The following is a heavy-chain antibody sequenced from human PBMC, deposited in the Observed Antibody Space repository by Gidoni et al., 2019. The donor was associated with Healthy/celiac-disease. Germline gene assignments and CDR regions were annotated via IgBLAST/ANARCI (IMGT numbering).Heavy chain of an antibody. CDR2: ISGSGGST. V-gene: IGHV3-23*01. D-gene: IGHD6-13*01. CDR1: GFTFSSYA. Sequence: EVQLLESGGGLVQPGGSLRLSCAASGFTFSSYARSWVRQAPGKGLEWVSAISGSGGSTYYADSVKGRFTISRDNSKNTLYLQMNSLRAEDTAVYYCAKNSRHSSSWSETFDYWGQGTLVTVSS. J-gene: IGHJ4*02. CDR3: AKNSRHSSSWSETFDY.